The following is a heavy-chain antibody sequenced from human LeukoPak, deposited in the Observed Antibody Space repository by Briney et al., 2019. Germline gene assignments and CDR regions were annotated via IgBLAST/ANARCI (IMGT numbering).Heavy chain of an antibody. Sequence: SETLSLTCTVSGGSISGYYWSWIRQPPGKGLEWIGEINHSGSTNYNPSLKSRVTISVDTSKNQFSLKLSSVTAADTAVYYCARAYSYGLIPNWGQGTLVTVSS. CDR3: ARAYSYGLIPN. CDR2: INHSGST. J-gene: IGHJ4*02. CDR1: GGSISGYY. D-gene: IGHD5-18*01. V-gene: IGHV4-34*01.